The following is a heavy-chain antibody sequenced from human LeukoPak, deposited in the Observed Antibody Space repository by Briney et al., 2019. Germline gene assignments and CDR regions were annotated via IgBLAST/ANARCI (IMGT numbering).Heavy chain of an antibody. D-gene: IGHD3-10*01. V-gene: IGHV4-59*01. J-gene: IGHJ4*02. Sequence: SETLFLTCTVSGGSISLYYWSWIRQPPGKGLEWIGYFYDTRSPKYNPSLERRVTISVDMSRNQFSLNLTSVTAADTAVYYCARGRGSLTYWGQGTMATVSS. CDR3: ARGRGSLTY. CDR2: FYDTRSP. CDR1: GGSISLYY.